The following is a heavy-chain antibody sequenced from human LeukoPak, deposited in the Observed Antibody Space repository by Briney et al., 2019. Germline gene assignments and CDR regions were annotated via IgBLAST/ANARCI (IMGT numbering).Heavy chain of an antibody. V-gene: IGHV5-51*01. Sequence: GASLQISCKGSGYIFTTYWIGWVRQMPGKGLEWMGIIYPSDSETRYSPSFQGQVTISADKSISTAYLQWSSLKASDTAMYYCARHYSYGYFYYFDYWGQGTLVTVSS. CDR3: ARHYSYGYFYYFDY. CDR1: GYIFTTYW. CDR2: IYPSDSET. D-gene: IGHD5-18*01. J-gene: IGHJ4*02.